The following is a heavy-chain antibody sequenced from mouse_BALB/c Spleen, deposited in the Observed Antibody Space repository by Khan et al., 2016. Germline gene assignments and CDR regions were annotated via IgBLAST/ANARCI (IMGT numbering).Heavy chain of an antibody. V-gene: IGHV3-6*02. J-gene: IGHJ2*01. CDR3: ARGGGNYANY. D-gene: IGHD2-1*01. Sequence: EVQLQESGPGLVKPSQSLSLTCSVTGYSITSGYYWNWIRQFPGNKLEWMGYISYAGSNDYRPSLKNRISITRDTSKNKFFLKLNSVTTEDTATYYCARGGGNYANYWGQGTTLTVSS. CDR1: GYSITSGYY. CDR2: ISYAGSN.